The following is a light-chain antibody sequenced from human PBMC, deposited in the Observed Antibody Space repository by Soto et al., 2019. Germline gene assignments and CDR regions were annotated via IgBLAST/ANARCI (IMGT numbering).Light chain of an antibody. V-gene: IGLV1-40*01. Sequence: QSVLTQPPSVSGAPGQRVTISCTGSSSNIGAGYDVHWYQQLPGTAPKLLIYGNSNRPSGVPDRFSGSKSGTSASLAMTGLQAEDEADYYCQSYDSSLRGRYVFGTGTKVTVL. J-gene: IGLJ1*01. CDR1: SSNIGAGYD. CDR3: QSYDSSLRGRYV. CDR2: GNS.